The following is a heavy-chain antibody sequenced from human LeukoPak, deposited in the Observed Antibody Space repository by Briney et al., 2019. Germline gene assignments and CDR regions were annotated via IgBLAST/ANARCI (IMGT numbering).Heavy chain of an antibody. Sequence: PGGSLRLSCAASGFTFSNFEMNWVRQAPGKGLEGVSYIDFRATTIYYADSGKGRCTISRDNAENSRDLQMNSLRVEATAVYYCAKGGNYYESTDYYWDFDYWGQGTLVTVSS. CDR1: GFTFSNFE. V-gene: IGHV3-48*03. D-gene: IGHD3-22*01. J-gene: IGHJ4*02. CDR3: AKGGNYYESTDYYWDFDY. CDR2: IDFRATTI.